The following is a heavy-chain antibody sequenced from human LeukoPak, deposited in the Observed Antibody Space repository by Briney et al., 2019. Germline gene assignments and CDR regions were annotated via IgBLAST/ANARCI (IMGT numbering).Heavy chain of an antibody. D-gene: IGHD6-6*01. CDR3: ARGGAYSSSFDP. CDR2: ISSSGSTI. CDR1: GFTFSSYE. Sequence: GGSLRLSCAASGFTFSSYEMNWVRQAPGKGLEWVSYISSSGSTIYYADSVKGRFTISRDNAKNSLYLQMNSLRAEDTAVYYCARGGAYSSSFDPWGQGTLVTVSS. J-gene: IGHJ5*02. V-gene: IGHV3-48*03.